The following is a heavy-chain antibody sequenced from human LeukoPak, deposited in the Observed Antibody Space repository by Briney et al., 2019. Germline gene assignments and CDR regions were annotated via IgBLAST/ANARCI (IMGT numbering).Heavy chain of an antibody. Sequence: SETLSLTCTVSGGSISSYYWSWIRQPPGKGLEWIGYIYYSGSTNYNPSLKSRVTISVDTSKNQFSLKLSSVTAADTAVYYCARGGVVVTALRFDYWGQGALVTVSS. CDR3: ARGGVVVTALRFDY. J-gene: IGHJ4*02. D-gene: IGHD2-21*02. V-gene: IGHV4-59*01. CDR1: GGSISSYY. CDR2: IYYSGST.